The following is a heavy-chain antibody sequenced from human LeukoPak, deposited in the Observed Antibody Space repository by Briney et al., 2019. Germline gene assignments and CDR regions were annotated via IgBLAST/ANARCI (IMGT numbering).Heavy chain of an antibody. V-gene: IGHV3-7*03. CDR3: AKDPLGGDETDY. Sequence: GGSLRLSCAASGFTFSRYWMSWVRQAPGRGLEWVANIKQDGSEKNYVDSVKGRFTISRDNAKNSLYLQMNSLRAEDTAIYYCAKDPLGGDETDYWGQGILVTVSS. CDR1: GFTFSRYW. CDR2: IKQDGSEK. D-gene: IGHD3-16*01. J-gene: IGHJ4*02.